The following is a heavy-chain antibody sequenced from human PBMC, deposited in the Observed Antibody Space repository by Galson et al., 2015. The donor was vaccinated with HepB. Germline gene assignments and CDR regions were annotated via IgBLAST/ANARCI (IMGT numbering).Heavy chain of an antibody. CDR1: GGSISSSSYY. J-gene: IGHJ1*01. CDR2: IYYSGST. V-gene: IGHV4-39*01. CDR3: ARHLQDPDNDSSGLTTFQH. Sequence: SETLSLTCTVSGGSISSSSYYWGWIRQPPGKGLEWIGSIYYSGSTYYNPSLKSRVTISVDTPKNQFSLKLSSVTAADTAVYYCARHLQDPDNDSSGLTTFQHWGQGTLVTVSS. D-gene: IGHD3-22*01.